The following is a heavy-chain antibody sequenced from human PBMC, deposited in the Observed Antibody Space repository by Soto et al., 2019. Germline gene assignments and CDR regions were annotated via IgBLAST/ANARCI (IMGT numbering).Heavy chain of an antibody. D-gene: IGHD3-10*01. J-gene: IGHJ5*02. CDR2: ISYSGNT. CDR3: AREEVAYFGSGSHNWFDP. CDR1: GGSVNVGDHY. V-gene: IGHV4-31*03. Sequence: QVQLQESGPGLVKPSQTLSLTCTVSGGSVNVGDHYWSWIRQYPGRGLEWIGYISYSGNTYYNPSLKGRITLSLDMSKNPFSLKRTSVTAADTAMYYCAREEVAYFGSGSHNWFDPWGQGTLVTVSS.